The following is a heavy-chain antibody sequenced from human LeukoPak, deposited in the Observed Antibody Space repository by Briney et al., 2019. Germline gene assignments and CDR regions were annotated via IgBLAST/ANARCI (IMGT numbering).Heavy chain of an antibody. J-gene: IGHJ4*02. Sequence: GASVKVSCKASGYTFTGYYMHWVRQAPGQGLEWMGWISAYNGNTNYAQKLQGRVTMTTDTSTSTAYMELRSLRSDDTAVYYCARDLGGGSFDYWGQGTLVTVSS. CDR1: GYTFTGYY. D-gene: IGHD2-15*01. V-gene: IGHV1-18*04. CDR2: ISAYNGNT. CDR3: ARDLGGGSFDY.